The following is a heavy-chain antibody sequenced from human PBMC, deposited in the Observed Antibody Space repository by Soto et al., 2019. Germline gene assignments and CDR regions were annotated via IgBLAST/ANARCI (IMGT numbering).Heavy chain of an antibody. CDR2: IGSSSSYI. D-gene: IGHD5-12*01. Sequence: GGSLRLSCAASGFTFSSYSMHWVRQAPGKGLEWVSSIGSSSSYIYYADSVKGRFTISRDNAKNSLYLQMNGLRAEDTAVYYCARSANKATIPYWGQGTLVTVPS. J-gene: IGHJ4*02. CDR1: GFTFSSYS. V-gene: IGHV3-21*01. CDR3: ARSANKATIPY.